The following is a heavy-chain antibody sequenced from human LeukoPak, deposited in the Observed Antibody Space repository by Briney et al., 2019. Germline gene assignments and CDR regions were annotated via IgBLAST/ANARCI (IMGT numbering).Heavy chain of an antibody. V-gene: IGHV1-24*01. Sequence: ASVKVSCKVSGYTLTELSMHWVRQAPGKGLEWMGGFDPEDGETIYAQKFQGRVTMTEDTSTDTAYMELSSLRSEDTAVYYCATVADCSSTSCYSLFDWGQGTPVTVSS. J-gene: IGHJ4*02. D-gene: IGHD2-2*01. CDR1: GYTLTELS. CDR3: ATVADCSSTSCYSLFD. CDR2: FDPEDGET.